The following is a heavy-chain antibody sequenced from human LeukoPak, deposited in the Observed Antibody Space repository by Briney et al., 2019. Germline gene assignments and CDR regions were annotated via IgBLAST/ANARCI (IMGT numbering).Heavy chain of an antibody. CDR3: ARTTEDCSSTSCYQYWFDP. CDR2: IYYSGST. CDR1: GGSISSYY. J-gene: IGHJ5*02. V-gene: IGHV4-59*01. D-gene: IGHD2-2*01. Sequence: SETLSLICIVSGGSISSYYWSWIRQPPGKGLEWIGYIYYSGSTNYNPSLKSRVAISVDTSKNQFSLKLNSVTAADTAVYYCARTTEDCSSTSCYQYWFDPWGQGTLVTVSS.